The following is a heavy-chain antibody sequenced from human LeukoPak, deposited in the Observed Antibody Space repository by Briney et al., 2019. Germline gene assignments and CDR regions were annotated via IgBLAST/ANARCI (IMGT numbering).Heavy chain of an antibody. J-gene: IGHJ4*02. CDR1: GFTFSSYW. Sequence: GGSLRLSRAASGFTFSSYWMSWVRQAPGKGLEWVANIKQDGSEKYYVDSVKGRFTISRDNAKNSLYLQMNSLRAEDTAVYYCARGSSGWYGRDYFDYWGQGTLVTVSS. CDR2: IKQDGSEK. CDR3: ARGSSGWYGRDYFDY. V-gene: IGHV3-7*01. D-gene: IGHD6-19*01.